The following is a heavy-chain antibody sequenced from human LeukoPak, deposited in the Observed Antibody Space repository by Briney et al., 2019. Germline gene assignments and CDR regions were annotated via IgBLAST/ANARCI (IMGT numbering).Heavy chain of an antibody. Sequence: APVKVSCKASGYTFTSYYIHWVRQAPGQGLEWMGIVYPGGGSTSYAQKFQGRVTMTRDMSTSTVYMELSSLGSEDTAVYYCARDNDFDYWGQGTLVTVSS. CDR1: GYTFTSYY. CDR3: ARDNDFDY. J-gene: IGHJ4*02. CDR2: VYPGGGST. V-gene: IGHV1-46*01. D-gene: IGHD2-8*01.